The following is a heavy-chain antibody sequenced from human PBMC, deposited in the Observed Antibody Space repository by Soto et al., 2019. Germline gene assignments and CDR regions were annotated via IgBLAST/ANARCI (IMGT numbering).Heavy chain of an antibody. V-gene: IGHV4-39*01. CDR3: AIHYGITMVRGVTTLSCFDP. CDR1: GGSISSSSYY. Sequence: SETLSLTCTVSGGSISSSSYYWGWIRQPPGKGLEWIGSIYYSGSTYYNPSLKSRVTISVDTSKNQFSLKLSSVTAADTAVYYCAIHYGITMVRGVTTLSCFDPWGQGTLVTVSS. CDR2: IYYSGST. D-gene: IGHD3-10*01. J-gene: IGHJ5*02.